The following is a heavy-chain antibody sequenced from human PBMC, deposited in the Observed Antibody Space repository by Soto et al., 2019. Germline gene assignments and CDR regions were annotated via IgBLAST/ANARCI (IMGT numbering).Heavy chain of an antibody. D-gene: IGHD1-26*01. CDR2: IKQDESEK. CDR3: ASDRFRGTYYLRGVTYFFEE. J-gene: IGHJ4*02. V-gene: IGHV3-7*03. CDR1: GFTFSSYA. Sequence: PGGSLRLSCAASGFTFSSYAMNWVRQTQEKGLEWVANIKQDESEKNYLDSVKGRFTISRDNAKNSLYLQMNSLRAEDTAVYYCASDRFRGTYYLRGVTYFFEEWGRGAPVTVSS.